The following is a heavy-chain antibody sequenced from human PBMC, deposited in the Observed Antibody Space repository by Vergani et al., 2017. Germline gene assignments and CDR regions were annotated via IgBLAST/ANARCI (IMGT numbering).Heavy chain of an antibody. CDR3: AKGGTGAYGSRWFDP. Sequence: EVQLLESGGRLVQPGGSLRLSCVASGFAFSRYAMSWVRQAPGKGLEWVSGLTASGSGISYADSVRGRFTISRDNSKNTLFLQMDSLRAEDTAVYYCAKGGTGAYGSRWFDPWGQGTLVTVSS. CDR2: LTASGSGI. D-gene: IGHD1-26*01. CDR1: GFAFSRYA. J-gene: IGHJ5*02. V-gene: IGHV3-23*01.